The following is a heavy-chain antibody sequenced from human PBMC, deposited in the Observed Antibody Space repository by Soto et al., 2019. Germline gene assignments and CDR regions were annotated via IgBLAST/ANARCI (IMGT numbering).Heavy chain of an antibody. J-gene: IGHJ3*02. CDR2: IKQDGSEK. D-gene: IGHD2-15*01. CDR3: AREYGSGGNGYSECSDGFDT. CDR1: GFTFSSYW. Sequence: EVQLVESGGGLVQPGGSLRLSCAASGFTFSSYWMSWVRQAPGKGLEWVANIKQDGSEKYYVDSVKGRFTISSDNAKKSLYLQMNSLRAEDTAVYYCAREYGSGGNGYSECSDGFDTCGQGTMDTVSS. V-gene: IGHV3-7*01.